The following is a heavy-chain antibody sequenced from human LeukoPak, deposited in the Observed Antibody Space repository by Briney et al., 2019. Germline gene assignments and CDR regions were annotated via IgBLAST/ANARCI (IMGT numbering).Heavy chain of an antibody. CDR1: GGSISTSSYY. Sequence: SETLSLTCTVSGGSISTSSYYWGWIRQSPGKGLEWIGSLYYSGATYHNPSLKSRVTMTIDTSKNQFSLQLNSVTAADTAVYYCTRLMRGEPGTAMVPDSWGQGTLVTVSS. V-gene: IGHV4-39*01. D-gene: IGHD5-18*01. CDR2: LYYSGAT. CDR3: TRLMRGEPGTAMVPDS. J-gene: IGHJ4*02.